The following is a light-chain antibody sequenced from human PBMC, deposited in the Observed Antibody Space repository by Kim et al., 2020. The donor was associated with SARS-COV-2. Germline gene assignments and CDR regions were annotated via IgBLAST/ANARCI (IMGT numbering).Light chain of an antibody. V-gene: IGLV1-40*01. CDR1: SSNIGAGYD. J-gene: IGLJ1*01. CDR2: GNS. CDR3: QSYDTSLSAPYV. Sequence: QSVLTQPPSVSGAPGQRVTISCTGSSSNIGAGYDVHWYQQLPGTGPKLLIYGNSNRPSGVPDRFSGSKSGTSASLAITGLQAEDEADYYCQSYDTSLSAPYVFATETKVTVL.